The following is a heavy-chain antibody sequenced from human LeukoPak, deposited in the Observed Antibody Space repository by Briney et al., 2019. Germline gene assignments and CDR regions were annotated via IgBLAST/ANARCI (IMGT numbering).Heavy chain of an antibody. V-gene: IGHV1-24*01. CDR3: ATEYGYYFDTSGFYGSDY. CDR2: FDPEVDET. CDR1: GHTLTELS. J-gene: IGHJ4*02. D-gene: IGHD3-22*01. Sequence: ASAKVSCKVSGHTLTELSMYWVRQAPGEGLEWMGGFDPEVDETIYAQKFRDRLTMTEDTSTNTAYMELSSLRSEDTAVYYCATEYGYYFDTSGFYGSDYWGQGTLVTVSS.